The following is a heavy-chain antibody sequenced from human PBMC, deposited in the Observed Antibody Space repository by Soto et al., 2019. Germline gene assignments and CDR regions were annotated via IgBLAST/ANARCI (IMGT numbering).Heavy chain of an antibody. CDR1: GSTFDDYA. CDR2: ISWNSGSI. CDR3: AKQSPHDFWSGYYLDY. Sequence: EVQLVESGGGLVQPGRSLRLSCAASGSTFDDYAMHWVRQAPGKGLEWVSGISWNSGSIGYADSVKGRFTISRDNAKNSLYLQMNSLRAEDTALYYCAKQSPHDFWSGYYLDYWGQGTLVTVSS. D-gene: IGHD3-3*01. J-gene: IGHJ4*02. V-gene: IGHV3-9*01.